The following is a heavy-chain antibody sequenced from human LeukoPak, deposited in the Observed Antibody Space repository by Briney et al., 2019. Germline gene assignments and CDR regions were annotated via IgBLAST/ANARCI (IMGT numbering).Heavy chain of an antibody. J-gene: IGHJ4*02. V-gene: IGHV3-33*01. CDR2: IYKDGNTK. D-gene: IGHD4-23*01. CDR1: GFILNSYG. Sequence: GGSLRLSCAASGFILNSYGIHWVRQAPGKGLEWVTVIYKDGNTKYYADSVKGRFTISRDNSKNTVYLQMNSLRVEDTAVYYCARDLDYGGDANFDHWGQGTLVTVSS. CDR3: ARDLDYGGDANFDH.